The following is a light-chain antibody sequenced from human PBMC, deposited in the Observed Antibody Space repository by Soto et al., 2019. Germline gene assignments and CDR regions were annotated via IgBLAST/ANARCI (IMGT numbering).Light chain of an antibody. CDR2: EVS. CDR3: SSYTSSSTPVV. J-gene: IGLJ2*01. V-gene: IGLV2-14*01. CDR1: SSDVGGYNY. Sequence: QSALTQPASVSGSPGQSITISCTGTSSDVGGYNYVSWYQQHPGKAPKLMIYEVSNRPSGVSNRFSGSKSGNTASLTISGLQAEDEAEYYCSSYTSSSTPVVVGGGTKVTVL.